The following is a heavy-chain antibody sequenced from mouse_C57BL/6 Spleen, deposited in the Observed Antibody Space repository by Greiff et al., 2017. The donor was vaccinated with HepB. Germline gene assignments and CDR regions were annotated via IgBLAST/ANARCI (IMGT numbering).Heavy chain of an antibody. Sequence: EVQLQQSGPELVKPGASVKMSCKASGYTFTDYNMHWVKQSHGKSLEWIGYINPNNGGTSYNQKFKGKATLTVNKSSSTAYMELRSLTSEDSAVYYCARFGYDPHYYAMDYWGQGTSVTVSS. J-gene: IGHJ4*01. CDR2: INPNNGGT. CDR1: GYTFTDYN. D-gene: IGHD2-2*01. CDR3: ARFGYDPHYYAMDY. V-gene: IGHV1-22*01.